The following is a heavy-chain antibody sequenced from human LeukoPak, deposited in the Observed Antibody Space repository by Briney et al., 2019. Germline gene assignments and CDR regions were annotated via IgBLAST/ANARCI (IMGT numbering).Heavy chain of an antibody. CDR2: IFDSGRA. D-gene: IGHD6-13*01. Sequence: SSETLSLTCTVSGGSISSYYWSWIRQPPEKGLEWIGYIFDSGRADYNPSLRSRVTISMAASLNQFFLDLTSVTAADTAVYYCARDGLQQFGRHYFDYWGQGTLVTVSS. V-gene: IGHV4-59*01. CDR1: GGSISSYY. J-gene: IGHJ4*02. CDR3: ARDGLQQFGRHYFDY.